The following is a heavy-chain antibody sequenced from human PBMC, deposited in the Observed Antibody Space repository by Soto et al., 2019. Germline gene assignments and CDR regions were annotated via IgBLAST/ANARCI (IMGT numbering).Heavy chain of an antibody. V-gene: IGHV4-59*01. D-gene: IGHD2-2*01. CDR3: AGTYCSSTSCYVRYYYYYGMDV. Sequence: SETLSLTCTVSGGSTSSYYWSWIRQPPGKGLEWIGYIYYSGSTNYNPSLKSRVTISVDTSKNQFSLKLSSVTAADTAVYYCAGTYCSSTSCYVRYYYYYGMDVWGQGTTVTVSS. J-gene: IGHJ6*02. CDR2: IYYSGST. CDR1: GGSTSSYY.